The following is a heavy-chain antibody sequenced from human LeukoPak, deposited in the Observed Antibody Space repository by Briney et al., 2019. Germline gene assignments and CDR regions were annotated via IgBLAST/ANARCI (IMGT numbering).Heavy chain of an antibody. CDR3: AGLIVATTYFDY. V-gene: IGHV4-34*01. CDR2: INHSGST. D-gene: IGHD5-12*01. CDR1: GGSFSGYY. Sequence: SETLSLTCAVYGGSFSGYYWSWIRQPPGKGLEWIGEINHSGSTNYNPSLKSRVTISADTSKNQFSLKLSSVTAADTAVYYCAGLIVATTYFDYWGQGTLVTVSS. J-gene: IGHJ4*02.